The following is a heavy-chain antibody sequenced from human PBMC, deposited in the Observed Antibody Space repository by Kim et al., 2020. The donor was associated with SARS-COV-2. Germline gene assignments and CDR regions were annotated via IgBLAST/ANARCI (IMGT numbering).Heavy chain of an antibody. CDR3: ARDASTERAAAGPNYYYYYGMDV. CDR2: ISSSSSYI. J-gene: IGHJ6*02. CDR1: GFTFSSYS. V-gene: IGHV3-21*01. Sequence: GGSLRLSCAASGFTFSSYSMNWVRQAPGKGLEWVSSISSSSSYIYYADSVKGRFTISRDNAKNSLYLQMNSLRAEDTAVYYCARDASTERAAAGPNYYYYYGMDVWGQGTTVTVSS. D-gene: IGHD6-13*01.